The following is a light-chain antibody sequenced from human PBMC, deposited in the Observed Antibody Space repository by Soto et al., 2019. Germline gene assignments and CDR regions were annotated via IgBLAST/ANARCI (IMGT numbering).Light chain of an antibody. Sequence: SSELTQPPSVSVSPGQTASITCSGDKLGDKYACWYQQKPGQSPVLVIYQDSKRPSGIPERFSGSNSGNTATLTISGTQAMDEADYYCQAWDSSTGGYVVFGGGTKLTVL. CDR2: QDS. V-gene: IGLV3-1*01. CDR1: KLGDKY. J-gene: IGLJ2*01. CDR3: QAWDSSTGGYVV.